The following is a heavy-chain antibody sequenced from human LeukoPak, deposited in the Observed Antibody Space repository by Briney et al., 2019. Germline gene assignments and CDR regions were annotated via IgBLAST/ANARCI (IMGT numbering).Heavy chain of an antibody. CDR1: GFTFSSYG. CDR3: AKEGQTSDILTGYSHDY. Sequence: TGGSLRLSCAASGFTFSSYGMHWVRQAPGKGLEWVAVISYDGSNKYYADSVKGRFTISRDNSKNTLYLQMNSLRAEDTAVYYCAKEGQTSDILTGYSHDYWGQGTLVTVSS. D-gene: IGHD3-9*01. CDR2: ISYDGSNK. V-gene: IGHV3-30*18. J-gene: IGHJ4*02.